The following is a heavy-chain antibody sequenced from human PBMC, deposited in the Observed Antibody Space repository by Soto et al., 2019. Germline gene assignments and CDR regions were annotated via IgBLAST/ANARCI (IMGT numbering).Heavy chain of an antibody. CDR1: GGSISSGGCY. CDR3: ARGRDTADYYFDY. V-gene: IGHV4-31*03. J-gene: IGHJ4*02. CDR2: IYYGGST. Sequence: TQSLLCTVSGGSISSGGCYWRWIRQHPGKGLEWIGYIYYGGSTYYNPSLKSRVTISVDTSKNQFSLKLSSVTASDTAVYYCARGRDTADYYFDYRGQGTLVTVSS. D-gene: IGHD5-18*01.